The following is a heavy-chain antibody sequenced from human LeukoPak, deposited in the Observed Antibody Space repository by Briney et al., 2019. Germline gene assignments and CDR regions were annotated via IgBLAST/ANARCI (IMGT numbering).Heavy chain of an antibody. CDR2: VIPIFGTA. Sequence: SLKVSCKASGGTFSSYAINWVRQAPGQGLEWMGGVIPIFGTANYAKKFQGRVTITADESTSTAYMELSSLRSEDTAVYYCARGQFWGARLTGYYNGQYYFDYWGQGTLVTVSS. J-gene: IGHJ4*02. CDR1: GGTFSSYA. CDR3: ARGQFWGARLTGYYNGQYYFDY. D-gene: IGHD3-9*01. V-gene: IGHV1-69*01.